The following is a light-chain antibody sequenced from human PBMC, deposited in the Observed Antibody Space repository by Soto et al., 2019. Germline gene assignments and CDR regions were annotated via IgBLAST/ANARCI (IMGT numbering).Light chain of an antibody. Sequence: EIVLTQSPGTLSLSPGERATLSCRASQSVSSTYLAWYQQKPGQAPRLLIYGASSRATGIPDRFSGSGAGTDCTLHISILEREGFAVYGCEQYGSSPYTSGQGTKLEIK. V-gene: IGKV3-20*01. CDR1: QSVSSTY. J-gene: IGKJ2*01. CDR3: EQYGSSPYT. CDR2: GAS.